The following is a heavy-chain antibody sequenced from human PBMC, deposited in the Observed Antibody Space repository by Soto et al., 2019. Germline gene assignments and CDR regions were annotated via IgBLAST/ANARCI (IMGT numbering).Heavy chain of an antibody. CDR3: ARSGRQQLGRRNWFDF. D-gene: IGHD6-13*01. CDR2: IIHSGST. V-gene: IGHV4-34*12. CDR1: GGSFSAYY. Sequence: WETLSLTCAVYGGSFSAYYWSWIRQAPGKGLEWIGEIIHSGSTNSNPSLKSRVTISVDTSKNQFSLSLSSVTAADTAVYYCARSGRQQLGRRNWFDFWGQGTLVTVSS. J-gene: IGHJ5*01.